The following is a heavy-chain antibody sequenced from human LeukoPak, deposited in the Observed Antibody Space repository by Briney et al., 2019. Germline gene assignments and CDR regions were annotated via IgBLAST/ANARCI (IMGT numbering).Heavy chain of an antibody. Sequence: GGSLRLSCAASGFTVNSNYMIWVRQAPGKGLEWVSLIHIGGSTYHAESVKGRFTISRDNSQNTVFLQMNSLTAEDTAVYYCASRGQGFYSWYFALWGRGTLVTVSS. J-gene: IGHJ2*01. D-gene: IGHD2/OR15-2a*01. CDR3: ASRGQGFYSWYFAL. CDR2: IHIGGST. CDR1: GFTVNSNY. V-gene: IGHV3-66*01.